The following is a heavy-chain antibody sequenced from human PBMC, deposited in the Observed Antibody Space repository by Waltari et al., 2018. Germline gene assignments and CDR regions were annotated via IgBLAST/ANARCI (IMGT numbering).Heavy chain of an antibody. V-gene: IGHV3-74*01. CDR3: TRDSGQGLDF. D-gene: IGHD3-10*01. CDR2: INREGTGT. Sequence: EVQLVESGGGLVQSGGSLRLSCGASGFTFRNHWMHWVRQAPGKGLLWGSRINREGTGTRHADSVKGRFTMSRDNAKNTLYLQMNSLRVEDTAVYYCTRDSGQGLDFWGQGTLVTVSS. CDR1: GFTFRNHW. J-gene: IGHJ4*02.